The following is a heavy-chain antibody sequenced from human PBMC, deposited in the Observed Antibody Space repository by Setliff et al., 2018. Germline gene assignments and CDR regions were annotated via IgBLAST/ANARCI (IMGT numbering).Heavy chain of an antibody. J-gene: IGHJ6*02. Sequence: PGGSLRLSCAASGFIFSGYWMHWVRQAPGKGLMWVSRMHSDDRSITYVDSVKGRFTISRDNAKNSLYLQMNSLRVEDTAVYYCARDVVSGWYRRNNYFGMDVWGQGTTVTVSS. CDR3: ARDVVSGWYRRNNYFGMDV. D-gene: IGHD6-19*01. CDR1: GFIFSGYW. CDR2: MHSDDRSI. V-gene: IGHV3-74*03.